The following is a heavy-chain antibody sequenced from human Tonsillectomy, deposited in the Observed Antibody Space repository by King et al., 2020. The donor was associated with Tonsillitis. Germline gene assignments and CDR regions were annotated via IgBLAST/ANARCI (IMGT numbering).Heavy chain of an antibody. D-gene: IGHD5-18*01. CDR3: ARSQRGYGYSYWYFDL. J-gene: IGHJ2*01. V-gene: IGHV3-23*04. CDR2: ISGSGDST. CDR1: GFTFSSYA. Sequence: VQLVESGGGLVQPGGSLRLSCAASGFTFSSYAMSWVRQAPGKGLEWVATISGSGDSTYYADSVKGRFAISRDSSKNTLSLQMNSLRAEDPAVFYCARSQRGYGYSYWYFDLWGRGTVITVSS.